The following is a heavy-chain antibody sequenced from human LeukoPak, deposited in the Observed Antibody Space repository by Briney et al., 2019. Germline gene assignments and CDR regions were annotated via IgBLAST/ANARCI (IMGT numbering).Heavy chain of an antibody. CDR2: INHSGST. Sequence: SETLSLTCAVYGGSFSGYYWSWIRQPPGKGLEWIGEINHSGSTNYNPSLKSRVTISVDTSKNQFSLKLSSVTAADTAVYYCARVRYYYYMDVWGKGTTVTVS. CDR1: GGSFSGYY. V-gene: IGHV4-34*01. CDR3: ARVRYYYYMDV. J-gene: IGHJ6*03.